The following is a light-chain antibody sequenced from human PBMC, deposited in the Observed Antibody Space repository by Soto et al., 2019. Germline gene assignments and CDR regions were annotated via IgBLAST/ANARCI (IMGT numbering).Light chain of an antibody. J-gene: IGKJ4*01. Sequence: EIVMTQSPATLSVSPGDRATLSCRASQSVSSDLAWYQQKPGQAPRLLIYDASTRATGIPVRFSGSGSGTEFTLPISSLQSEDFALYYCQQYNKWPPLTFGGGTKVEI. CDR2: DAS. V-gene: IGKV3-15*01. CDR3: QQYNKWPPLT. CDR1: QSVSSD.